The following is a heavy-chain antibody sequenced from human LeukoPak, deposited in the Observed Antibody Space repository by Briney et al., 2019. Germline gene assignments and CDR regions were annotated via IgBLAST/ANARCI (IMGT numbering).Heavy chain of an antibody. Sequence: PGGSLRLSCAASGFSFSDYNMNWVRQAPGKGLEWVSSISSGSSHIYYADSVKGRFTISRDNSKNTLYLQMNSLRAEDTAVYYCARGTPSSSGWLYYGMDVWGQGTTVTVSS. D-gene: IGHD6-19*01. V-gene: IGHV3-21*01. CDR1: GFSFSDYN. CDR3: ARGTPSSSGWLYYGMDV. J-gene: IGHJ6*02. CDR2: ISSGSSHI.